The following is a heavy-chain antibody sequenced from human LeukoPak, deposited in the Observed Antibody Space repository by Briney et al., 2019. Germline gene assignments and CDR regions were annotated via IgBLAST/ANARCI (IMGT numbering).Heavy chain of an antibody. V-gene: IGHV3-23*01. Sequence: GGSLRLSCAASGFTFSNYALSWVRQAPGKGLEWVSVINNSGGSTDYADSVKGRFTISRDNSKHTLYLQMNSLRAEDTAVYYCASTYGSGRYYLDYWGQGTLVTVSS. CDR1: GFTFSNYA. D-gene: IGHD3-10*01. J-gene: IGHJ4*02. CDR2: INNSGGST. CDR3: ASTYGSGRYYLDY.